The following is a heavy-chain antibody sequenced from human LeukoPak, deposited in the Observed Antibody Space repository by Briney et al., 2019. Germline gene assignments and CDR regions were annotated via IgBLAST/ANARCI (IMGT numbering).Heavy chain of an antibody. J-gene: IGHJ4*02. CDR2: FDPEDADT. Sequence: GASVKVSCKVSGYTLTELSMHWVRQAPGKGLEWMGGFDPEDADTIYAQKFQGRVTMTRNTSISTAYMELSSLRSEDTAVYYCARRNKDDSNFRLVDYWGQGTLVTVSS. CDR1: GYTLTELS. V-gene: IGHV1-24*01. CDR3: ARRNKDDSNFRLVDY. D-gene: IGHD5-24*01.